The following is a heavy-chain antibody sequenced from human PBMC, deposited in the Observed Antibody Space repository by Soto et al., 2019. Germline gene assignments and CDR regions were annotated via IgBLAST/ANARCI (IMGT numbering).Heavy chain of an antibody. Sequence: SETLSLTCNVSGGSLSGADYYWSWIRQHPGKGLEWIGYIFYSGTSYYNYNSSLKRRLFMSLDPSKNSFYLKLTSVTAADTDVYYCARTRGSSYFDFWGPGTLVTVSS. V-gene: IGHV4-31*03. D-gene: IGHD2-15*01. CDR1: GGSLSGADYY. CDR2: IFYSGTS. CDR3: ARTRGSSYFDF. J-gene: IGHJ4*02.